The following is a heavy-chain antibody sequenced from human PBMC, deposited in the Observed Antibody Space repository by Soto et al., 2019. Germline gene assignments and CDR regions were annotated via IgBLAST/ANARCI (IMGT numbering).Heavy chain of an antibody. Sequence: GGSLRLSCAVSGFTFSNFGMAWVRQAPGKGLEWVSTISGSGDTTYYADSVKGRFTISRDNSKNTLYLQMNSLRAEDTAVYYCAKLSIAAAGTFDYWGQGTLVTVSS. J-gene: IGHJ4*02. V-gene: IGHV3-23*01. CDR1: GFTFSNFG. CDR3: AKLSIAAAGTFDY. CDR2: ISGSGDTT. D-gene: IGHD6-13*01.